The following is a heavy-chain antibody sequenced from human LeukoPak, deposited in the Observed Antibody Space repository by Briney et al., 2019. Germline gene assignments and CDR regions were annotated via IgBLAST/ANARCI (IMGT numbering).Heavy chain of an antibody. J-gene: IGHJ4*02. D-gene: IGHD3-22*01. V-gene: IGHV1-8*01. Sequence: GASVKVSCKASGCTFTSYDINWVRQATGQGLEWMGWMNPNSGNTGYAQKFQGRVTMTRNSSKSTAYMELSSLRSEDTAVYYCARGANYYDSSGYYGGWGEGTLVTVSS. CDR2: MNPNSGNT. CDR3: ARGANYYDSSGYYGG. CDR1: GCTFTSYD.